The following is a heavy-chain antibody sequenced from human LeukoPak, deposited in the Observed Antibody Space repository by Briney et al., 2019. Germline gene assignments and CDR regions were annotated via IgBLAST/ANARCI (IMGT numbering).Heavy chain of an antibody. CDR3: ARSGYYYFDY. CDR1: GFTFDDYG. V-gene: IGHV3-20*01. Sequence: GGSLRLSCAASGFTFDDYGMSWVRHAPGKGLEWVSGTNWNGGSTGYADSVKGRFTISRDNAKNSLYLQMNSLRAEDTALYHCARSGYYYFDYWGQGTLVTVSS. J-gene: IGHJ4*02. CDR2: TNWNGGST. D-gene: IGHD3-9*01.